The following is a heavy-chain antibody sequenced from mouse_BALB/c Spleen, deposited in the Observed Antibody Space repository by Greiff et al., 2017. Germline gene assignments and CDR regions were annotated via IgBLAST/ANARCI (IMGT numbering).Heavy chain of an antibody. CDR1: GYTFSSYW. CDR2: ILPGSGST. CDR3: APGTYYGSSYGAY. J-gene: IGHJ3*01. V-gene: IGHV1-9*01. D-gene: IGHD1-1*01. Sequence: VHLVESGAELMKPGASVKISCKATGYTFSSYWIEWVKQRPGHGLEWIGEILPGSGSTNYNEKFKGKATFTADTSSNTAYMQLSSLTSEDSAVYYCAPGTYYGSSYGAYWGQGTLVTVSA.